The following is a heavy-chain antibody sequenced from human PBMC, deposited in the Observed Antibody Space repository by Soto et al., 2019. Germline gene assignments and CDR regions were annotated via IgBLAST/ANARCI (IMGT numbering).Heavy chain of an antibody. V-gene: IGHV3-21*02. J-gene: IGHJ6*02. Sequence: EGQLVESGGGLVKPWGSLRLSCAASGFTFSSYSMNWVRQAPGKGLEWVSSISSSSIYIYYTDSVKGRFTVSRDNVKNSLFLQMNSLRAEDTAVYYCPTGEHHSWYYYYNGMEVWGQGTTVTVSS. CDR1: GFTFSSYS. CDR2: ISSSSIYI. CDR3: PTGEHHSWYYYYNGMEV. D-gene: IGHD1-26*01.